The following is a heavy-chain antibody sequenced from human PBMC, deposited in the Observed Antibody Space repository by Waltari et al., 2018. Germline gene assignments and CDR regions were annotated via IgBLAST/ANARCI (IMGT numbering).Heavy chain of an antibody. V-gene: IGHV4-59*01. CDR3: ARSYDYWSGYPVDY. CDR1: GGSINTYY. CDR2: IAYNGRT. J-gene: IGHJ4*02. Sequence: QVQLQESGPGLVKPSETLSLTCTVSGGSINTYYWNWIRQPPGKELEWIGYIAYNGRTNYNPSLKSRLTISVDTSKTQFSLKLSSVTAADTAVYYCARSYDYWSGYPVDYWGQGILVTVSS. D-gene: IGHD3-3*01.